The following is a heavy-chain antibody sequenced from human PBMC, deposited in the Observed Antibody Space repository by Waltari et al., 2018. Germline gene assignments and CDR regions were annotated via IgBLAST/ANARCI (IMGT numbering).Heavy chain of an antibody. CDR3: AKVDGDYDWYFDL. Sequence: EVQLLESGGGLVQPGGSLRLTCAASGLTFSSYAMSWVRRAPGKGLEWFSAISGSGGSTYYADSVKGRFTISRDNSKNTLYLQMNSLRAEDTAVYYCAKVDGDYDWYFDLWGRGTLVTVSS. J-gene: IGHJ2*01. CDR2: ISGSGGST. CDR1: GLTFSSYA. V-gene: IGHV3-23*01. D-gene: IGHD4-17*01.